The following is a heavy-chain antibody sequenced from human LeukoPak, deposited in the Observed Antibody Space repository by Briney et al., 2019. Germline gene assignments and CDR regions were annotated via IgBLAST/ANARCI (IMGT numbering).Heavy chain of an antibody. CDR2: IYAGGTT. CDR1: GFTVSSSY. Sequence: GGSLRLSCAASGFTVSSSYMSWVRRAPGKGLEWVSVIYAGGTTHYADSVKGRFTISRDNSVNTLYLQTNSLRTEDTAVYHCARAFVTAAGFFDTWGRGTRVTVSS. D-gene: IGHD2-2*01. J-gene: IGHJ4*02. V-gene: IGHV3-66*02. CDR3: ARAFVTAAGFFDT.